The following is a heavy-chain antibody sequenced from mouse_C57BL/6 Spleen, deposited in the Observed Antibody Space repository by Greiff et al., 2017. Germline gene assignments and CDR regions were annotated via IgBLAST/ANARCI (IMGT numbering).Heavy chain of an antibody. D-gene: IGHD1-1*01. J-gene: IGHJ3*01. CDR2: IYPGGGYT. V-gene: IGHV1-63*01. Sequence: QVQLQQSGAELVRPGTSVTMSCKASGYTFTNYWIGWAKQRPGHGLEWIGDIYPGGGYTNYNEKFKGQATLTADKSSSTDYMQFSSLTSEDSAIYYCASSPGSSYGAWFAYWGQGTLVTVSA. CDR1: GYTFTNYW. CDR3: ASSPGSSYGAWFAY.